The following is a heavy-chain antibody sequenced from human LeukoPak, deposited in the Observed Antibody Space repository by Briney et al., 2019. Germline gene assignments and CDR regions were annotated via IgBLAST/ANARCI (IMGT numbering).Heavy chain of an antibody. CDR2: INSDGGST. J-gene: IGHJ3*02. D-gene: IGHD2-21*02. CDR3: ARDLLKILAYCGGDFYSLGDAFDI. Sequence: GGSLRLSCAVSGFTFSSYWMHWVRQAPGKGLVWVSRINSDGGSTSYADSVKGRFTIPRDNAKNTLYLQMNSLRAEDTAVYYCARDLLKILAYCGGDFYSLGDAFDIWGQGTMVTVSS. CDR1: GFTFSSYW. V-gene: IGHV3-74*01.